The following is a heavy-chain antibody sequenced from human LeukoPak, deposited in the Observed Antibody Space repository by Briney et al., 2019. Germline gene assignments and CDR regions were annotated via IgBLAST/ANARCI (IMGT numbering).Heavy chain of an antibody. D-gene: IGHD2-2*02. Sequence: SETLSLTCTVSGGSISSGGYYWSWIRQHPGKGLEWIGYIYYSGSTYYNPSLKSRVTISVDTSKNQFSLKLSSVTAADTAVYYCARLVVVPAATPTLRLYYYYGMDVWGQGTTVTVSS. CDR2: IYYSGST. J-gene: IGHJ6*02. CDR1: GGSISSGGYY. V-gene: IGHV4-31*03. CDR3: ARLVVVPAATPTLRLYYYYGMDV.